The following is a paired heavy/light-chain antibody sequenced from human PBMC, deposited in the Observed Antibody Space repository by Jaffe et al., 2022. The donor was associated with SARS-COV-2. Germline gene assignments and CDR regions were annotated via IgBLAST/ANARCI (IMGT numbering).Heavy chain of an antibody. CDR1: GFTFNSYA. J-gene: IGHJ6*03. V-gene: IGHV3-23*04. Sequence: EVQLVESGGGLVQPGGSLRLSCAASGFTFNSYAMNWVRQAPGKGLEWVSAISGSGGSTYYAYSVKGRFTISRDNSKNTLFLQMNSLRADDTAVYYCAKSDYGNYYYYMDVWGKGTAVTVSS. CDR2: ISGSGGST. CDR3: AKSDYGNYYYYMDV. D-gene: IGHD4-17*01.
Light chain of an antibody. V-gene: IGKV1-5*03. J-gene: IGKJ2*01. CDR3: QQYNSYPYT. CDR2: KAS. Sequence: DIQMTQSPSTLSASVGDRVTITCRASQSISTWLAWYQQKPGKAPKLLIYKASSLESGVPSRFSGSGSGTEFTLTISSLQPDDFATYYCQQYNSYPYTFGQGTKLEIK. CDR1: QSISTW.